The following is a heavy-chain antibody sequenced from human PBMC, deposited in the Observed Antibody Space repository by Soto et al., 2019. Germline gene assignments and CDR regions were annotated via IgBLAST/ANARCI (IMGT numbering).Heavy chain of an antibody. CDR2: IHTYNGHT. J-gene: IGHJ4*02. Sequence: QVQLVQSGAEVKKTVASVKVYCKASGYTFTDYGIGCVRQAPGQGLEWMGLIHTYNGHTNYAQKVQGRVTMTTDTSTSTAYMELRSLRPDDTAVYYCARDAQYSSRWHPIDFWGQGTLVTVSS. CDR3: ARDAQYSSRWHPIDF. V-gene: IGHV1-18*01. D-gene: IGHD6-13*01. CDR1: GYTFTDYG.